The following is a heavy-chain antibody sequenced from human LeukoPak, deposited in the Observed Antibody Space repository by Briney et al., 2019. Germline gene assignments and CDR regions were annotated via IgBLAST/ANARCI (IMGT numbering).Heavy chain of an antibody. V-gene: IGHV4-34*01. CDR3: ARDRVLSGSSFDY. J-gene: IGHJ4*02. CDR1: GGSFSGYY. CDR2: IYYSGST. D-gene: IGHD1-26*01. Sequence: SETLSLTCAVYGGSFSGYYWSWIRQAPEKGLEWIGSIYYSGSTYYNPSLKSRVTISVDTSKNQFSLKLRSVTAADTAMYHCARDRVLSGSSFDYWGRGTLVTVSS.